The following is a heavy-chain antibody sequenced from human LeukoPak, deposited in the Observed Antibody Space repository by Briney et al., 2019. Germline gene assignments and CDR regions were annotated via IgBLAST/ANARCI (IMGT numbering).Heavy chain of an antibody. CDR1: GYTFTSYY. V-gene: IGHV1-46*01. CDR2: INPSGGST. J-gene: IGHJ4*02. CDR3: ARDPIRDYDILTGLDY. D-gene: IGHD3-9*01. Sequence: GASVKVSCKASGYTFTSYYMHWVRQAPGQGLEWMGIINPSGGSTSYAQKFQGRVTMTRDTSTSTVYMELSGLRSEDTAVYYCARDPIRDYDILTGLDYWGQGTLVTVSS.